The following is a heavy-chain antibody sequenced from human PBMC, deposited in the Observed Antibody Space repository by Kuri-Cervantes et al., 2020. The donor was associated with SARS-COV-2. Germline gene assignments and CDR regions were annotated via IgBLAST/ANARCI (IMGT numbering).Heavy chain of an antibody. Sequence: GESLKISCAASGFTFSDYYMSWIRQAPGKGLEWVSYISSSGSTIYYADSVKGRFTISRDNAKNSLYLQMNSLRAEDTAVYHCARVVSLLYGDYYQDYFDYWGQGTLVTVSS. CDR3: ARVVSLLYGDYYQDYFDY. V-gene: IGHV3-11*04. J-gene: IGHJ4*02. D-gene: IGHD4-17*01. CDR1: GFTFSDYY. CDR2: ISSSGSTI.